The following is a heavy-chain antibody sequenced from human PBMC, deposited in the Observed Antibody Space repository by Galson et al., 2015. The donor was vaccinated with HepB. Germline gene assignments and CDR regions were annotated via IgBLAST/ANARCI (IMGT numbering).Heavy chain of an antibody. Sequence: SETLSLTCAVYGGSFSAYYWSWIRLPPGKGLEWIGEINHSVNTNYNPSLKSRVTISVDTSKNQFSLKLSSVTAADTAVYYCARGYVKVPPSVIGRPQRPYYYIDVWGKGTTVTVSS. CDR2: INHSVNT. J-gene: IGHJ6*03. CDR3: ARGYVKVPPSVIGRPQRPYYYIDV. D-gene: IGHD1-1*01. CDR1: GGSFSAYY. V-gene: IGHV4-34*01.